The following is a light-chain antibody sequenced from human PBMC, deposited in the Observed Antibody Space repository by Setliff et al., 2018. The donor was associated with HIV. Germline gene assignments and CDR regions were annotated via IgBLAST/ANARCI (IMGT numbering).Light chain of an antibody. CDR3: TSYTTTSTLV. CDR2: EVN. CDR1: RSDVGAYNY. V-gene: IGLV2-14*01. J-gene: IGLJ2*01. Sequence: QSALTQPASVPGSPGQSITISCTGSRSDVGAYNYVSWYQQYPGKAPKLLISEVNKRPSGVSNRFSGSKTGNTASLTISGLQAEDESDYYCTSYTTTSTLVFGGGTKVTVL.